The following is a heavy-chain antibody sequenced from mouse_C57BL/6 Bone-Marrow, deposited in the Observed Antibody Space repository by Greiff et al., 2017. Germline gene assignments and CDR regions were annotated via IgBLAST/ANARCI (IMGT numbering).Heavy chain of an antibody. J-gene: IGHJ1*03. Sequence: VQLQQSGAELARPGASVKLSCKASGYTFTSYGISWVKQRTGQGLEWIGEIYPRSGNTYYNEKFKGKATLTADKSSSTAYMELRSLTSEDSAVYCGARGITTVVATGDFDDWGTGTTVTVSS. V-gene: IGHV1-81*01. CDR2: IYPRSGNT. CDR1: GYTFTSYG. CDR3: ARGITTVVATGDFDD. D-gene: IGHD1-1*01.